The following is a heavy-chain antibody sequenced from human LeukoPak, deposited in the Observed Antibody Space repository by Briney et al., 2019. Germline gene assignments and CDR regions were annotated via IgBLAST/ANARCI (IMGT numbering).Heavy chain of an antibody. J-gene: IGHJ5*02. Sequence: SETLSLTCAVYGGSFSGYYWSWIRQPPGKGLEWIGEINHSGSTNYNPSLKSRVTISVDTSKNQFSLKLSSVTAADTAVYYCAGYRNWRWSPFDPWGQGTLVTVSS. CDR2: INHSGST. CDR1: GGSFSGYY. CDR3: AGYRNWRWSPFDP. D-gene: IGHD4-11*01. V-gene: IGHV4-34*01.